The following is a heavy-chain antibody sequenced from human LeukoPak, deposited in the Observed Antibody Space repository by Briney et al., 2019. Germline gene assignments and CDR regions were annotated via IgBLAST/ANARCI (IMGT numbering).Heavy chain of an antibody. CDR2: INPNSGGT. Sequence: ASVKVSCKASGYTFTGYYMHWVRQAPGQGLEWMGWINPNSGGTNYAQKFQGWVTMTRDTSISTAYMELSRLRSDDTAVYYCARESSSRRDSSGHYNFDYWGQGTLVTVSS. V-gene: IGHV1-2*04. CDR1: GYTFTGYY. J-gene: IGHJ4*02. CDR3: ARESSSRRDSSGHYNFDY. D-gene: IGHD3-22*01.